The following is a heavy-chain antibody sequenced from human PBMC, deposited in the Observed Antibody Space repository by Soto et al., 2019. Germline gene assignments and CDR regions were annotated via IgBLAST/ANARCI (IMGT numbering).Heavy chain of an antibody. CDR2: A. CDR3: ARDRGHSSGYYPYWFDP. Sequence: ANYAQKFQGRVTITADESTSTAYMELSSLRSEDTAVYYCARDRGHSSGYYPYWFDPWGQGPLVTVSS. J-gene: IGHJ5*02. V-gene: IGHV1-69*01. D-gene: IGHD3-22*01.